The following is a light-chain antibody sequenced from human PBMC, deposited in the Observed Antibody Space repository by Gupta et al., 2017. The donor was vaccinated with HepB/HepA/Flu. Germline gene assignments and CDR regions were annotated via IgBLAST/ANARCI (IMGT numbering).Light chain of an antibody. CDR3: QQSYSTPRT. J-gene: IGKJ1*01. CDR2: TAY. Sequence: IQWTQSSSSLYASVGDRVTITCRASQSISSYLHWYQQKPGKAPKLLIYTAYSLQSGVPSRFSGSGSGTDFTLTISSLQPEDFATYYCQQSYSTPRTFGQGTKVEIK. CDR1: QSISSY. V-gene: IGKV1-39*01.